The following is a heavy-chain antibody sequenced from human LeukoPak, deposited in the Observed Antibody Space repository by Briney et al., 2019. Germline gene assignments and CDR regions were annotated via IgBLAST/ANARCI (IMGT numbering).Heavy chain of an antibody. D-gene: IGHD6-13*01. CDR2: INHSGTT. CDR3: ARDPVKKQQLWAEYFQH. V-gene: IGHV4-34*01. J-gene: IGHJ1*01. Sequence: SETLSLTCAVYGASFSGSYWSWIRQPPGKGLEWIGDINHSGTTNYNPSLKSRVTISVDTSKNQFSLKLTSVTAADTAVYYCARDPVKKQQLWAEYFQHWGQGTLVTVSS. CDR1: GASFSGSY.